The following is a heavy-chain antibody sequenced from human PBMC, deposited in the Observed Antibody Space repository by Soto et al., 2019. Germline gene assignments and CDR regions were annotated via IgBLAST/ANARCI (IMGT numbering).Heavy chain of an antibody. V-gene: IGHV1-69*01. CDR3: AREVGYGSFSATLLY. Sequence: GQLMQSGAEVKQPGSSVKVSCEASGGTFSSHSINSVRQAPGQGLEWMGGIVTLFGTANYAQNFQGRVTITADQSTSTVYMDLRSPRSADTAVYYCAREVGYGSFSATLLYWGQGTLGTVS. D-gene: IGHD2-15*01. CDR2: IVTLFGTA. CDR1: GGTFSSHS. J-gene: IGHJ4*02.